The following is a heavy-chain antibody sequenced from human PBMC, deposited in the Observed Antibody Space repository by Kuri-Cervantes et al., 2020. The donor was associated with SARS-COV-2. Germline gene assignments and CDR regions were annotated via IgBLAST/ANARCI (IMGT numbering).Heavy chain of an antibody. CDR2: MSYSGNT. V-gene: IGHV4-30-4*08. J-gene: IGHJ5*02. Sequence: SETLSLTCTVSGGSISSGNYYWSWIRQPPGKGLEWIGYMSYSGNTYYNPSLKSRVSISVDTSKNQFSLKLSSVTAADTAMYYCAREVVTAAGIWFDPWDQGTLVTVSS. CDR3: AREVVTAAGIWFDP. D-gene: IGHD6-13*01. CDR1: GGSISSGNYY.